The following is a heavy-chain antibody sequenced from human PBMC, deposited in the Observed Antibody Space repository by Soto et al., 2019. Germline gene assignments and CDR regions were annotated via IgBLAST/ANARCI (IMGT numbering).Heavy chain of an antibody. Sequence: QVQLVESGGGVVQPGRSLRLSCAASGFTFSSYGMHWVRQAPGKGLEWVAVISYDGSNKYYADSVKGRFTISRDNSMNTLYLQMNSLRAEDTAVYYCAKDLYDWGQGTLVTVSS. V-gene: IGHV3-30*18. D-gene: IGHD2-8*01. CDR2: ISYDGSNK. J-gene: IGHJ4*02. CDR1: GFTFSSYG. CDR3: AKDLYD.